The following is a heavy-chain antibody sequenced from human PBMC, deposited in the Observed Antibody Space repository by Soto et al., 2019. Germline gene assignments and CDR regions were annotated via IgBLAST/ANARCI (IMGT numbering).Heavy chain of an antibody. CDR2: ISYDGSNK. V-gene: IGHV3-30-3*01. J-gene: IGHJ4*02. CDR3: ARAGAMVRGVIINPYHDY. D-gene: IGHD3-10*01. Sequence: QVQLVESGGGVVQPGRSLRLSCAASGFTFSSYAMHWVRQAPGKGLEWVAVISYDGSNKYYADSVKGRFTISRDNSKNTLYLQMNSLRAEDTAVYYCARAGAMVRGVIINPYHDYWGQGTLVTVSS. CDR1: GFTFSSYA.